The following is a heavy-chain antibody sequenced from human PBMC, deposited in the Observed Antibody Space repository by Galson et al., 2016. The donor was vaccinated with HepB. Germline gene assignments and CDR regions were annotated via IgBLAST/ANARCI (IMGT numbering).Heavy chain of an antibody. CDR1: GYTFTSYA. J-gene: IGHJ6*02. Sequence: SCKASGYTFTSYAMHWVRQAPGQRLEWMGWINAGNGNTKYSQKFQGRVTITRDTSASTAYMELSSLRSEDTAVYYCARPGRRIAVGGNYGMDVWGQGTTVTVSS. CDR2: INAGNGNT. D-gene: IGHD6-19*01. V-gene: IGHV1-3*01. CDR3: ARPGRRIAVGGNYGMDV.